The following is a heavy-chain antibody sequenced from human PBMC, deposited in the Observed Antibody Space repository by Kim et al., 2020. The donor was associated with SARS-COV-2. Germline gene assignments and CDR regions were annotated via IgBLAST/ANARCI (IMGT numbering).Heavy chain of an antibody. J-gene: IGHJ4*02. D-gene: IGHD1-26*01. V-gene: IGHV4-39*01. CDR3: ARHTLEVGATTYYFDY. Sequence: SLKSRVTISVDTSKNQFSLKLSSVTAADTAVYYCARHTLEVGATTYYFDYWGQGTLVTVSS.